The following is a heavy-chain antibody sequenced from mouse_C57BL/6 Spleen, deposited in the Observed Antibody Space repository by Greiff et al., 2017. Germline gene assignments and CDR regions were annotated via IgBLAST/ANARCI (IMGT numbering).Heavy chain of an antibody. CDR3: ARGTTRNWYFDV. CDR2: ISHLAYSI. D-gene: IGHD2-13*01. Sequence: EVQLVESGGGLVQPGGSLKLSCAASGFTFSDYGMAWVRQAPRKGPEWVAFISHLAYSIYYADTVTGRFTITRENAKNTLYLEMSRLRSEDTAMYYGARGTTRNWYFDVWGTGTTVTVSS. CDR1: GFTFSDYG. V-gene: IGHV5-15*01. J-gene: IGHJ1*03.